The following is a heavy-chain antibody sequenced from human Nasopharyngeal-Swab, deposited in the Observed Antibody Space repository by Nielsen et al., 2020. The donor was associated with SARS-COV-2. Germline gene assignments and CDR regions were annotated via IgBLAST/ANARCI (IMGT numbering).Heavy chain of an antibody. V-gene: IGHV1-18*01. CDR2: ISAYNGNT. J-gene: IGHJ6*02. D-gene: IGHD2-15*01. Sequence: ASVKVSCKASGYTFTSYGISWVRQAPGQGLVWMGWISAYNGNTNYAQKLQGRVTMTTDTSTSTAYMELRSLRSDDTAVYYCARDSDYEDIGPSYYYYYGMDVWGQGTTVTVSS. CDR3: ARDSDYEDIGPSYYYYYGMDV. CDR1: GYTFTSYG.